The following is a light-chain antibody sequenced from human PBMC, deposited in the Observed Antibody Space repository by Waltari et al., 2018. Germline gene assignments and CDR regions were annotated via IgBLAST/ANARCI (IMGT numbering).Light chain of an antibody. CDR2: YDS. V-gene: IGLV3-21*04. CDR3: QVWDSSRAHVV. Sequence: SYVLTQPPSVSVAPGQTARIPFAITGMGGRSVHWCQQRPGQAPVLVIYYDSDRPSGIPERFSGSNSGDTATLTISRVEAGDEADYYCQVWDSSRAHVVFGGGTRLTVL. J-gene: IGLJ3*02. CDR1: GMGGRS.